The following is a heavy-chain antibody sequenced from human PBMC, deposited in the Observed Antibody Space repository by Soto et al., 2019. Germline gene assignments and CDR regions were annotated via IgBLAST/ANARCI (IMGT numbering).Heavy chain of an antibody. CDR1: GFTFSDYW. CDR3: ARLYGSVTTYDY. V-gene: IGHV3-7*01. J-gene: IGHJ4*02. D-gene: IGHD6-19*01. Sequence: EVQLVESGGGLVQPGGSLRLSCAASGFTFSDYWMSWVRQAPGKGLERVASINQDGSDRRYVDSMRGRFTVSRDNTKNSLYLQMNSLRVEDTAVYFCARLYGSVTTYDYWGQGTLATVSS. CDR2: INQDGSDR.